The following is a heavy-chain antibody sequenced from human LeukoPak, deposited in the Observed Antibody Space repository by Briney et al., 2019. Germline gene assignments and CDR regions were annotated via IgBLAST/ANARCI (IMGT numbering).Heavy chain of an antibody. CDR2: ISYDGSNK. J-gene: IGHJ4*02. CDR3: GKDFTVYCGNYLFDY. Sequence: GGSLRLSCAASGFTFSSYGMHWVRQAPGKGLEWVSVISYDGSNKYYADSVKGRLTISRDNSKNTLYLQMNSLRAEDTAVYYCGKDFTVYCGNYLFDYWGQGTLVSVSS. D-gene: IGHD4-23*01. CDR1: GFTFSSYG. V-gene: IGHV3-30*18.